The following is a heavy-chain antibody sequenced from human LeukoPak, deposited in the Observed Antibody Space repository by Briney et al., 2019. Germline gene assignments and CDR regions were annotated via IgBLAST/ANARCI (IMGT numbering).Heavy chain of an antibody. V-gene: IGHV1-69*04. Sequence: SXKVSCKASGGTFISYTISWVRQAPGQGLEWMGRIIPILGIANYAQKFQGRVTITADKSTSTAYMELSSLRSEDTAVYYCARDGGRAGIDYWGQGTLVTVSS. D-gene: IGHD2-15*01. CDR3: ARDGGRAGIDY. CDR1: GGTFISYT. J-gene: IGHJ4*02. CDR2: IIPILGIA.